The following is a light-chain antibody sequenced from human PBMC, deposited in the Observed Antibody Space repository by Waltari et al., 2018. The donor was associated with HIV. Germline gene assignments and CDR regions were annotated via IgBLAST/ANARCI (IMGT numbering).Light chain of an antibody. CDR2: PEN. CDR3: QAWGSSTSGV. V-gene: IGLV3-1*01. CDR1: ELGDKY. Sequence: SSEVTQPPSVAVSPGQTASITCSGYELGDKYTCWYQQKPGQSPLLVIYPENKRPSGIPERFSASSSGHTATLTISGTLPMDEADYYCQAWGSSTSGVFGRGTRLTVL. J-gene: IGLJ2*01.